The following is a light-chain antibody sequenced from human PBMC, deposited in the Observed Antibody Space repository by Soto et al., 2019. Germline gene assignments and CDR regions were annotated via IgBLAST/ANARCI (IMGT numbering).Light chain of an antibody. CDR3: HQYNNWPPLT. CDR2: GAS. CDR1: QSVSSN. J-gene: IGKJ4*01. Sequence: EIVMTQSPATLSVSAGERVTLSCRASQSVSSNLAWYQQKPGQAPRLLIYGASTRATGIPARFSGSGSGTDFTLTIISLQSEDFAVYYCHQYNNWPPLTFGGGTKVEIK. V-gene: IGKV3D-15*01.